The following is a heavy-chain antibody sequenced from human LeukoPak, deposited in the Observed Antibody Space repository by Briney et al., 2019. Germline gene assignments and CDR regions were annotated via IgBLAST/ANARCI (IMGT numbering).Heavy chain of an antibody. CDR1: GASIRHYY. Sequence: SETLSLTCTVSGASIRHYYWSWIRQPPGEGLEWIGNLYHSGSPNYNPSLKSRVTISIDTAKNQFSLRLRSVTAADTAVYYCATLTGTTYPYYFDFWGQATLVTVSS. J-gene: IGHJ4*02. D-gene: IGHD1-20*01. CDR3: ATLTGTTYPYYFDF. V-gene: IGHV4-59*01. CDR2: LYHSGSP.